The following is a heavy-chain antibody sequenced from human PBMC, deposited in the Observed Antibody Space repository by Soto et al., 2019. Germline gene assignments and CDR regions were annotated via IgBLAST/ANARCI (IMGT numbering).Heavy chain of an antibody. V-gene: IGHV3-74*01. CDR2: INSGGSST. Sequence: EVQLVESGGGLVQPGESLRLSCAASGFTFSSYWMYWVRQAPGKGLVWVSRINSGGSSTSYAGSVKGRFTISRDNAKNTLYLQNNSLRAEDTAVYYCASVGVWWAGAFDIWGEGTMGTVSS. D-gene: IGHD2-21*01. J-gene: IGHJ3*02. CDR3: ASVGVWWAGAFDI. CDR1: GFTFSSYW.